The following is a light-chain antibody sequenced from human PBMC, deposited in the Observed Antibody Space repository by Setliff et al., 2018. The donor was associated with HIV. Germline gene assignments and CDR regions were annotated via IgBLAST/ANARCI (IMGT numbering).Light chain of an antibody. CDR1: NSDVGGYDY. J-gene: IGLJ1*01. CDR2: DVS. Sequence: QSALTQPRSVSGSPGQSITVSCTGTNSDVGGYDYVSWFQQYPGKAPKLIILDVSKRPSGVPDRFSGSKSGDTASLTISGLQAEDEGDYYCSSYISSSTLYVFGTGTKV. CDR3: SSYISSSTLYV. V-gene: IGLV2-11*01.